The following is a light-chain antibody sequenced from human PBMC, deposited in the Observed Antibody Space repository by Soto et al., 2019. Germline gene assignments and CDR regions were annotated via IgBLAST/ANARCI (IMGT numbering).Light chain of an antibody. CDR1: QSVGSN. V-gene: IGKV3-15*01. J-gene: IGKJ4*01. CDR2: GAA. Sequence: EVVMTQSPATLSVSPGERATLSCRASQSVGSNLAWYQKKPGQAPRLLIYGAATRATGVPARFSGSGSGTEFTLTISSLQSEDFALYYCHQYSDWPPVTFGGATKVEIK. CDR3: HQYSDWPPVT.